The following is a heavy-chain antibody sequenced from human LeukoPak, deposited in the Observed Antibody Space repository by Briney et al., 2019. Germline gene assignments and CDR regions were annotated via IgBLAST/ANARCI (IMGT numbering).Heavy chain of an antibody. D-gene: IGHD1-14*01. V-gene: IGHV3-33*01. J-gene: IGHJ6*02. CDR1: GFTFSSYG. CDR2: IWYDGSNK. CDR3: ACTVYLYYGMDV. Sequence: HSGGSLRLSCAASGFTFSSYGMHWVRQAPGKGLEWVSVIWYDGSNKYYADSVEGRFTISRDNSKNTLYLQMNSLSAEDTAVYYCACTVYLYYGMDVWGQGTTVTVSS.